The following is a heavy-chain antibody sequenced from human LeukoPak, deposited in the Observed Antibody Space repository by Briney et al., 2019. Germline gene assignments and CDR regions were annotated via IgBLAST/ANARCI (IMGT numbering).Heavy chain of an antibody. V-gene: IGHV4-34*01. CDR3: TRDDRSGSYETWGYYYMDV. D-gene: IGHD1-26*01. J-gene: IGHJ6*03. CDR1: GGSFDGYY. Sequence: PSETLSLTCAVFGGSFDGYYWSWIRQPPGKGLEWIGEITYDGSTNYNPSLKSRVTISVDTSKNQFSLKLNSVTAADTAVYYCTRDDRSGSYETWGYYYMDVWGKGTTVTVSS. CDR2: ITYDGST.